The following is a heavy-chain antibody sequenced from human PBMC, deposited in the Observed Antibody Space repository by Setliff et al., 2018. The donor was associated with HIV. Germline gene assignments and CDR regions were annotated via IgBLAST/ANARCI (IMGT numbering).Heavy chain of an antibody. CDR1: GFTFSRYW. Sequence: ETLSLSCAASGFTFSRYWMSWVRQAPGKGLEWVANIKEDGSEKYYVDSVKGRFTVSRDNAENSVYLQMNGLRVDDTALYYCTRDGGEYWGEGTLDTVSS. CDR2: IKEDGSEK. J-gene: IGHJ4*02. CDR3: TRDGGEY. V-gene: IGHV3-7*03. D-gene: IGHD3-16*01.